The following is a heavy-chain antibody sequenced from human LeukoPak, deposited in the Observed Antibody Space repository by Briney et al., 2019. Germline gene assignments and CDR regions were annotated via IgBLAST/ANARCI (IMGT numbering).Heavy chain of an antibody. J-gene: IGHJ4*02. CDR3: AKEGYSYGYAGYDY. CDR1: GFTVSSNY. Sequence: GGSLRLSCAASGFTVSSNYMTWVRQAPGKGLEWVSVIHKNAITYYADTVKGRFTISRDNSKNMLYLQMNSLRAEDTAVYYCAKEGYSYGYAGYDYWGQGTLVTVSS. V-gene: IGHV3-53*01. CDR2: IHKNAIT. D-gene: IGHD5-18*01.